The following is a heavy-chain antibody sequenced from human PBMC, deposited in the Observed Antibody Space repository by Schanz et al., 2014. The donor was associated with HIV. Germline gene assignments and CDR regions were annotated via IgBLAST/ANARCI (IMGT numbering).Heavy chain of an antibody. V-gene: IGHV3-23*04. J-gene: IGHJ4*02. CDR1: GFTFNNYA. Sequence: VQLAESGGGVVQPGRSLRLSCIASGFTFNNYAMTWVRQAPGKGLEWVSSISESGSRSYYADSVNGRFTISRDNSKNTLYLQMTTLRTEDTAVYYCAKPEYDSRGNSQSHFDSWGQGTLVTVSS. CDR2: ISESGSRS. D-gene: IGHD3-22*01. CDR3: AKPEYDSRGNSQSHFDS.